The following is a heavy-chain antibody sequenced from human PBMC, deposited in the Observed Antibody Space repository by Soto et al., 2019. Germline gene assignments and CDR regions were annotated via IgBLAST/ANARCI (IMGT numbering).Heavy chain of an antibody. J-gene: IGHJ4*02. CDR3: APSNGYDSYYFDS. CDR1: GFTFSGSG. D-gene: IGHD5-12*01. CDR2: IRTKANTYAT. V-gene: IGHV3-73*01. Sequence: EVQLVESGGGLVQPGGSLKVSCAASGFTFSGSGMHWVRQASGKGLEWIGHIRTKANTYATAYAASVKGRFTISRDDSRSKAYLLINSQKTDDTAVYYCAPSNGYDSYYFDSWGRGILVTVSS.